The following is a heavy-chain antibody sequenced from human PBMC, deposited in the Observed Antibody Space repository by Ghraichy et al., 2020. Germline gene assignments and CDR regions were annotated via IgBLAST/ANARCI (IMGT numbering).Heavy chain of an antibody. CDR2: ITSSGTTI. J-gene: IGHJ4*02. V-gene: IGHV3-48*02. D-gene: IGHD2-15*01. CDR1: GFTFSSYA. Sequence: GGSLRLSCAASGFTFSSYAMDWVRQAPGKGLEWLSYITSSGTTIYYADSVKGRFTISRDNAKNSLYLQMSSLRDEDTAVYYCASEGGNYCSGGSCSRDFDYWGQGTLVTVSS. CDR3: ASEGGNYCSGGSCSRDFDY.